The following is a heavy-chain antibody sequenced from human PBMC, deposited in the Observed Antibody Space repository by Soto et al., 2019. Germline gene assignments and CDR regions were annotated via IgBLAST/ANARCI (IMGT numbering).Heavy chain of an antibody. CDR1: GFSFSGYT. V-gene: IGHV3-23*01. J-gene: IGHJ5*02. CDR2: INGGGGST. CDR3: AKDSGLGYSSSSEYYDILTGPFDP. D-gene: IGHD3-9*01. Sequence: GGSLRLSCAASGFSFSGYTMNWVRQAQGKGLEWISGINGGGGSTYYADSVKGRFTISRDNSKNTLYLQMNSLRAEDTAVYYCAKDSGLGYSSSSEYYDILTGPFDPWGQGTLVTVSS.